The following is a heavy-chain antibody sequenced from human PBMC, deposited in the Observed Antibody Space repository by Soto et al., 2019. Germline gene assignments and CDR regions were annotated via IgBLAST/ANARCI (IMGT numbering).Heavy chain of an antibody. CDR1: GYSFTSYW. V-gene: IGHV5-51*01. J-gene: IGHJ4*02. CDR3: ASCLQGSSWPLAAGY. D-gene: IGHD6-13*01. CDR2: IYPGDSDT. Sequence: GESLKISCKGSGYSFTSYWIGWVRQMPGKGLEWMGIIYPGDSDTRYSPSFQGQVTISADKSISTAYLQWSSLKASDTAMYYCASCLQGSSWPLAAGYWGQGTLVTVSS.